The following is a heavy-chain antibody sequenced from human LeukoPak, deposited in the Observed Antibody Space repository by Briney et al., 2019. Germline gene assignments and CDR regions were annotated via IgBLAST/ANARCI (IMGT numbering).Heavy chain of an antibody. D-gene: IGHD5-24*01. Sequence: SETLSLTCTVSGGSISGYYWNWIRQPPGKGLEWIGYIYYSGRTNYNPSLKSRVTISVDTSKNQFSLNLTSVTAADTAVYYCARFTPQGYGWGGYNRFDPWGQGTLVTVSS. CDR1: GGSISGYY. CDR3: ARFTPQGYGWGGYNRFDP. CDR2: IYYSGRT. V-gene: IGHV4-59*01. J-gene: IGHJ5*02.